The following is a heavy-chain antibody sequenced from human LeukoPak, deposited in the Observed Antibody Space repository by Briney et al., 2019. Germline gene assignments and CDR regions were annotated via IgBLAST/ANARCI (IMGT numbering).Heavy chain of an antibody. CDR2: ISAYNGNT. CDR1: GYTFTSYG. D-gene: IGHD5-18*01. Sequence: GASVKVSCKASGYTFTSYGISWVRQAPGQGLEWMGWISAYNGNTNYAQKLQGRVTMTTDTSTSTAYMELRSLRSDDTAVYYCARDLTSLSGCSYGYFVYWGQGTLVTVSS. V-gene: IGHV1-18*01. J-gene: IGHJ4*02. CDR3: ARDLTSLSGCSYGYFVY.